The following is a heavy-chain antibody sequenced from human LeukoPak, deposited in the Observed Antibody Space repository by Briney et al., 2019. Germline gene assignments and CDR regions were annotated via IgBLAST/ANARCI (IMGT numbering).Heavy chain of an antibody. CDR3: ARAPVRVRWPYYFDY. CDR2: IYYSGST. Sequence: PSETLSLTCTVSGGSISSSSYYWGWIRQPPGKGLEWIGSIYYSGSTYYNPSLKSRVTISVDTSKNQFSLKLSSVTAADTAVYYCARAPVRVRWPYYFDYWGQGTLVTVSS. CDR1: GGSISSSSYY. J-gene: IGHJ4*02. D-gene: IGHD3-10*01. V-gene: IGHV4-39*07.